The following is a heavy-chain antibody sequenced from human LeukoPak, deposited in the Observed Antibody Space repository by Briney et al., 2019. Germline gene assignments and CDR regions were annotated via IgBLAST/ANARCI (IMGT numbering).Heavy chain of an antibody. Sequence: GGSLRLSCAASGFTFSSYEMNWVRQAPGKGLEWVSYISSSGGTIYYADSVKGRFTISRDNAKNSLYLQMNSLRAEDTAVYYCARDLAAAAGYWGQGTLVTVSS. D-gene: IGHD6-13*01. J-gene: IGHJ4*02. CDR3: ARDLAAAAGY. CDR1: GFTFSSYE. CDR2: ISSSGGTI. V-gene: IGHV3-48*03.